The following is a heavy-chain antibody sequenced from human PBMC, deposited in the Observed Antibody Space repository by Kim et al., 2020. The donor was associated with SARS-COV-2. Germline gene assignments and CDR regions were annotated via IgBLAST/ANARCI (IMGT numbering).Heavy chain of an antibody. Sequence: SETLSLTCTVSGGSISSYYWSWIRQPPGKGLEWIGYIYYSGSTNYNPSLKSRVTISVDTSKNQFSLKLSSVTAADTAVYYCARQVVATIYYYYMDVWGKGTTVTVSS. CDR1: GGSISSYY. D-gene: IGHD5-12*01. J-gene: IGHJ6*03. V-gene: IGHV4-59*08. CDR3: ARQVVATIYYYYMDV. CDR2: IYYSGST.